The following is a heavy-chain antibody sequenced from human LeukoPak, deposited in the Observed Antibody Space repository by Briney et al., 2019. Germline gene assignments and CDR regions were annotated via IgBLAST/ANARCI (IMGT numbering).Heavy chain of an antibody. CDR1: SGSISTSNYY. CDR2: IFYSGST. D-gene: IGHD3-22*01. CDR3: AREYDSSGPR. J-gene: IGHJ4*02. Sequence: SETLSLTCTVSSGSISTSNYYWGWVRQPPGKALEWIGNIFYSGSTYYSPSLKSRVTISLDTSRNQFSLKLNSVTAADTAVYYCAREYDSSGPRWGQGTLVTVSS. V-gene: IGHV4-39*07.